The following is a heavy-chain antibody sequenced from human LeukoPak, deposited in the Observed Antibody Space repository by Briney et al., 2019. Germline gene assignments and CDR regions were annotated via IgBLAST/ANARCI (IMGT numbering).Heavy chain of an antibody. CDR2: IIPIFGTA. D-gene: IGHD6-13*01. CDR1: GGTFSSYA. CDR3: AREIAAAGYLDY. Sequence: ASVKVSCKASGGTFSSYAISWVRQAPGQGLEWMGGIIPIFGTANYAQKFQGRVTMTRDTSTSTVYMELSSLRSEDTAVYYCAREIAAAGYLDYWGQGTLVTVSS. J-gene: IGHJ4*02. V-gene: IGHV1-69*05.